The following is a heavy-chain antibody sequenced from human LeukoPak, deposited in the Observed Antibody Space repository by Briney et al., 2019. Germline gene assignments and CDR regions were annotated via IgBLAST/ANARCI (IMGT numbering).Heavy chain of an antibody. CDR3: AKVIFRWQQPDY. CDR1: GFTFSSYA. CDR2: ISGSGGST. V-gene: IGHV3-23*01. D-gene: IGHD6-13*01. J-gene: IGHJ4*02. Sequence: HAGGSLRLSCAASGFTFSSYAMSWVRQAPGKGLEWVSAISGSGGSTYYADSVKGRFTISRDNSKNTLYLQMNSLRAEDMAVYYCAKVIFRWQQPDYWGQGTLVTVSS.